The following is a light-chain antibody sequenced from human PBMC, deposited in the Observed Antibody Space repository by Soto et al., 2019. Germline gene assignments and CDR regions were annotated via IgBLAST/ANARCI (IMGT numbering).Light chain of an antibody. CDR2: DTS. CDR1: QSVNNN. V-gene: IGKV3-20*01. Sequence: EVVMTQSPALLSVSPGERVTLSCRASQSVNNNLAWYQQQPGQAPRLLIYDTSSRATGIPDRFSGSGSGTDFTLTISRLEPEDFAVYYCQQYGSSLRWTFGQGTKVDIK. CDR3: QQYGSSLRWT. J-gene: IGKJ1*01.